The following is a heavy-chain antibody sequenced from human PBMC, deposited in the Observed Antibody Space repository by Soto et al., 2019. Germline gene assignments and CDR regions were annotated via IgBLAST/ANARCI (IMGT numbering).Heavy chain of an antibody. CDR1: GASITSSSY. V-gene: IGHV4-4*07. CDR3: ARGMTPPGAPAWYYFDS. Sequence: SETLSLTCTVSGASITSSSYWSWIRQPAGKGLEWIGRFSLSGTTNYNPSLRSRVTMSADVSRNQFSLRLTSVTAADTALYYCARGMTPPGAPAWYYFDSWGQGTLVTVSS. J-gene: IGHJ4*02. CDR2: FSLSGTT. D-gene: IGHD2-8*02.